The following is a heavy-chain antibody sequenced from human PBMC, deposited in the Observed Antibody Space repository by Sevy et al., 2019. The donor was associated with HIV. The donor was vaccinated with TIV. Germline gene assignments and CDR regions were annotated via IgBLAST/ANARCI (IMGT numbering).Heavy chain of an antibody. CDR2: IKQDRSEK. CDR3: ARGSFYYGSGSRSYYFDY. V-gene: IGHV3-7*01. Sequence: GGSPRLSCAASGFTFSSYWMSWVRQAPGKGLEWVANIKQDRSEKYYVDSVKGRFTISRDNAKNSLYLQMNSLRAEDTAVYYCARGSFYYGSGSRSYYFDYWGQGTLVTVSS. D-gene: IGHD3-10*01. J-gene: IGHJ4*02. CDR1: GFTFSSYW.